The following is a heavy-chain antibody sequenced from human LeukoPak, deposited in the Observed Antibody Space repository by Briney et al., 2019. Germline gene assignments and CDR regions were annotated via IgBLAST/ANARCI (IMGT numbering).Heavy chain of an antibody. Sequence: NPGGSLRLSCAASGFTFSSYGMHWVRQAPGKGLEWVSSISSSSSYIYYADSVKGRFTISRDNTKNSLYLQMNSLRAEDTAVYYCARAHGYCSGGSCQRSLYMDVWGKGTTVTVSS. D-gene: IGHD2-15*01. CDR2: ISSSSSYI. CDR3: ARAHGYCSGGSCQRSLYMDV. J-gene: IGHJ6*03. V-gene: IGHV3-21*01. CDR1: GFTFSSYG.